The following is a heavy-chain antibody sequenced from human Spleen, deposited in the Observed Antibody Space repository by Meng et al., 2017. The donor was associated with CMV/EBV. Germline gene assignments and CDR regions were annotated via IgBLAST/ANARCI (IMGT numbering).Heavy chain of an antibody. CDR3: ARAGGWFDP. CDR1: GDSISGYY. CDR2: INHSGST. V-gene: IGHV4-34*01. J-gene: IGHJ5*02. D-gene: IGHD1-14*01. Sequence: SETLSLTCTVSGDSISGYYWSWIRQPPGKGLEWIGEINHSGSTNYNPSLKSRVTISVDTSKNQFSLKLSSVTAADTAVYYCARAGGWFDPWGQGTLVTVSS.